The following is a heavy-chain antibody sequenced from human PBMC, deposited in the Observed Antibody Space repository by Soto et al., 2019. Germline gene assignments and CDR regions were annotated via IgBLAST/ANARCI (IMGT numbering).Heavy chain of an antibody. V-gene: IGHV1-2*04. CDR2: INPNSGGT. CDR1: GYTFTGYY. CDR3: ARDPRRIAAAGTRGWFDP. J-gene: IGHJ5*02. D-gene: IGHD6-13*01. Sequence: WASVKVSCKASGYTFTGYYMHWVRQAPGQGLEWMGWINPNSGGTNYAQKFQGWVTMTRDTSISTAYMELSRLRSDDTAVYYCARDPRRIAAAGTRGWFDPWGQGTLVTVSS.